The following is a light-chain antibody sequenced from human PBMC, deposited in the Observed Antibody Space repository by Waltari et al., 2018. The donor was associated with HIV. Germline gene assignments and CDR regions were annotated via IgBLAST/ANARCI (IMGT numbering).Light chain of an antibody. CDR1: DSDFGLYNF. J-gene: IGLJ2*01. CDR3: ASYTADDTVL. CDR2: EVD. V-gene: IGLV2-14*01. Sequence: SDLTQPASVSGFLGQSITISCTGGDSDFGLYNFISWYQQQPGKVPKLLLYEVDTRASGIPGRFSGSKSGNTASLTITGLQIEDEGLYYCASYTADDTVLFGEGTTVTVL.